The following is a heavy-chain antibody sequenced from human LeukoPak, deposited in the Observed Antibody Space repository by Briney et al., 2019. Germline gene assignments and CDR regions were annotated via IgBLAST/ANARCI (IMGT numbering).Heavy chain of an antibody. Sequence: PGRSLRLSCAASGFTFSTYGMHWVRQAPGKGLEWVAVISYDGSNKYYADSVEGRFTISRDNSKNTLYLQMNSLRAEDTAVYYCAIDYLGAFDIWGQGTMVTVSS. CDR1: GFTFSTYG. CDR2: ISYDGSNK. D-gene: IGHD2/OR15-2a*01. J-gene: IGHJ3*02. V-gene: IGHV3-30*03. CDR3: AIDYLGAFDI.